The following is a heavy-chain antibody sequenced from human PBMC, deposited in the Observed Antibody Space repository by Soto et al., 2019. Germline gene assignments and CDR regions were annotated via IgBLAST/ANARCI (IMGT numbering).Heavy chain of an antibody. CDR3: AKIIEAAGNGY. V-gene: IGHV3-23*01. CDR2: ISGSGGST. D-gene: IGHD6-13*01. J-gene: IGHJ4*02. Sequence: GGSLRLSCADSGFTFSSFAMSWVRQAPGKGLEWVSSISGSGGSTYYADSVMGRFTISRDNSKNTLYLQMHSLRAEDTAVYYCAKIIEAAGNGYWGQGTLVTVSS. CDR1: GFTFSSFA.